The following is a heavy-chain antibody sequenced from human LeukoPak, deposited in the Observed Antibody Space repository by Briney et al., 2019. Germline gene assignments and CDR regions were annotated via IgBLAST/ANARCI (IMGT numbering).Heavy chain of an antibody. CDR1: RSSISGYY. J-gene: IGHJ4*02. CDR2: TFDSETT. CDR3: ARGSVTPDAGY. V-gene: IGHV4-59*01. Sequence: PSETLSLTCTVSRSSISGYYWSWIRQPPGKGLEWIGYTFDSETTDYNPSLKSRVIISIDTSKNQVSLKLNSVSAADSAVYYCARGSVTPDAGYWGPGTLVTVSS. D-gene: IGHD4-17*01.